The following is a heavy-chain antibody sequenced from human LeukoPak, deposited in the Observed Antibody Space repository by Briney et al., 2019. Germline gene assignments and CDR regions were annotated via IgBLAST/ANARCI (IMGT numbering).Heavy chain of an antibody. D-gene: IGHD5-12*01. CDR3: ASSGYSGYYFDY. CDR1: GLPFSTYA. CDR2: ISVSVNYI. V-gene: IGHV3-23*01. J-gene: IGHJ4*02. Sequence: PGGSLRLSCAASGLPFSTYAMSWVRQAPGKGLEWVSVISVSVNYINYADSVKGRFTVSRDNSKDTLYLQMDSLGAEDTAVYYCASSGYSGYYFDYWGQGTLVTVSS.